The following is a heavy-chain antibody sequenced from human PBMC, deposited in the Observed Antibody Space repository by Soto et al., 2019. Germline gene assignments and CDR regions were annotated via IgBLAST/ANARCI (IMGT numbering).Heavy chain of an antibody. J-gene: IGHJ6*02. CDR2: INAGNGNT. CDR1: GYAVTSYG. CDR3: ARDPSYYGMAV. V-gene: IGHV1-3*01. Sequence: ASVKGSCKASGYAVTSYGMHWVRQAPGQRLEWMGWINAGNGNTKYSQKFQGRVTITRDTSASTAYMELSSLRSEDTAVYYCARDPSYYGMAVCGQGTPVTVSS.